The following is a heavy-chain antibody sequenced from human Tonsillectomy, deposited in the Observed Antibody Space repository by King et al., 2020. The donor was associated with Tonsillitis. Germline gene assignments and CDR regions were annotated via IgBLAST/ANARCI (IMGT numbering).Heavy chain of an antibody. CDR1: GYTFTSYY. Sequence: HVQLVESGAEVKKPGASVKVSCKASGYTFTSYYIHWVRQAPGQGLEWMGIINPSGGSTSYAQKFQGRVTMTRDTSTSTVYMELSSLRSEDTAVYYCARWGSGGYYNEGDYYYSGMDVWGQGTTVTVSS. D-gene: IGHD3-10*01. J-gene: IGHJ6*02. CDR2: INPSGGST. CDR3: ARWGSGGYYNEGDYYYSGMDV. V-gene: IGHV1-46*01.